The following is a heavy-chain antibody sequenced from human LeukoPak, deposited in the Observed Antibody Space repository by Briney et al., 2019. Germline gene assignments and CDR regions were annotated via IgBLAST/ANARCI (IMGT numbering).Heavy chain of an antibody. V-gene: IGHV3-21*01. Sequence: GGSLRLSCAPSGFTFSSYSMNWVRQAPGKGLEWVSSISSSSSYIYYTDSVKGRFTISRDNAKNSLYLQMNSLRAEDTAVYYCARDSGDYCFDYWGQGTLVTVSS. CDR1: GFTFSSYS. CDR3: ARDSGDYCFDY. CDR2: ISSSSSYI. J-gene: IGHJ4*02. D-gene: IGHD4-17*01.